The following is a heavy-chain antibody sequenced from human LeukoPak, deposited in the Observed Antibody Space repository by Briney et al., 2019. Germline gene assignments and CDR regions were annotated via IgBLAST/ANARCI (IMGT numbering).Heavy chain of an antibody. V-gene: IGHV1-46*01. CDR2: INPSGGST. Sequence: GASVKVSCKASGYTFTSYYMHWVRQAPGQGLEWMGIINPSGGSTSYAQKFQGRVTMTRDMSTSTVYMELSSLRSEDTAVYYCARVAPYSSSSRYYFDYWGQGTLVTVSS. D-gene: IGHD6-6*01. CDR3: ARVAPYSSSSRYYFDY. CDR1: GYTFTSYY. J-gene: IGHJ4*02.